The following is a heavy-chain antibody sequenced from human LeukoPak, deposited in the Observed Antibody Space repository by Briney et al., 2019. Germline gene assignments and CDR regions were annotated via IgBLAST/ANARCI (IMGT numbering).Heavy chain of an antibody. Sequence: SETLSLTCTVSGGSISSSSYYWGWIRQPPGKGLQWIGSIYYSGNTYYNPSLKSRVTISVDTSKNQFSLKLSSVTAADTAVYYCALDGSGYYPPCAFDIWGQGTMVTVSS. V-gene: IGHV4-39*07. CDR1: GGSISSSSYY. J-gene: IGHJ3*02. D-gene: IGHD3-22*01. CDR2: IYYSGNT. CDR3: ALDGSGYYPPCAFDI.